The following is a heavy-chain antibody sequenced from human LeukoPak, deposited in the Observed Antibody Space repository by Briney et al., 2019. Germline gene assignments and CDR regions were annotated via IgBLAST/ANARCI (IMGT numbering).Heavy chain of an antibody. CDR1: GGSVTSGGYS. CDR3: ARATMVRGMVSYFDN. Sequence: PSETLSLTCAVSGGSVTSGGYSWSWIPQPPGKGLDWIGYIYHSGSTYYNPSLKSRVTISVDRSKNQFSLKLSSVTAADTAMYYCARATMVRGMVSYFDNWGQGTLVTVSS. CDR2: IYHSGST. V-gene: IGHV4-30-2*01. J-gene: IGHJ4*02. D-gene: IGHD3-10*01.